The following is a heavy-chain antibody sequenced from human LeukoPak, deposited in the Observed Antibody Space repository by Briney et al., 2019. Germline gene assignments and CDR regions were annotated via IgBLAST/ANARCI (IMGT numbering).Heavy chain of an antibody. V-gene: IGHV3-74*01. CDR2: ISTDGSTT. Sequence: PGGSLRLSCAASGFTFSSYWMHWVRQAPGKGLVWVSRISTDGSTTSYADSVKGRFTISRDNAKNTLYLQMNSLRAEDTAVYYCATYYCSSTSCYEDYWGQGTLVTVSP. CDR3: ATYYCSSTSCYEDY. CDR1: GFTFSSYW. D-gene: IGHD2-2*01. J-gene: IGHJ4*02.